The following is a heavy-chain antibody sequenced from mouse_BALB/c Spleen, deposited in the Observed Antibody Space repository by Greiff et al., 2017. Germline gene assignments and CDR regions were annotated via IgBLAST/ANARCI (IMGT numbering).Heavy chain of an antibody. CDR2: ISSGGST. J-gene: IGHJ4*01. Sequence: DVMLVESGGGLVKPGGSLKLSCAASGFTFSSYAMSWVRQTPEKRLEWVASISSGGSTYYPDSVKGRFTISRDNARNSLYLQMSSLRSEDTAMYYCARRSYYAMDYWGQGTSVTVSS. CDR3: ARRSYYAMDY. V-gene: IGHV5-6-5*01. CDR1: GFTFSSYA.